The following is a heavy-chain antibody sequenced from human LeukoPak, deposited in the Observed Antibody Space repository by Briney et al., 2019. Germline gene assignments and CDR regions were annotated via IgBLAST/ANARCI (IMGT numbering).Heavy chain of an antibody. CDR2: ISSSSSYI. V-gene: IGHV3-21*01. CDR1: GFTFGHYW. Sequence: PGGSLRLSCAASGFTFGHYWMNWVRQAPGKGLEWVSSISSSSSYIYYADSVKGRFTISRDNAKNSLYLQMNSLRAEDTAVYYCARGGPGYNWNLDYWGQGTLVTVSS. CDR3: ARGGPGYNWNLDY. D-gene: IGHD1-20*01. J-gene: IGHJ4*02.